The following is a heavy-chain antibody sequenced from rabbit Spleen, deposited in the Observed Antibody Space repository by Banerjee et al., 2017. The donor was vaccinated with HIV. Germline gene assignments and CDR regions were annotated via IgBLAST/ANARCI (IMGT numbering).Heavy chain of an antibody. J-gene: IGHJ4*01. V-gene: IGHV1S45*01. CDR3: ARGANVHGVGYAL. CDR1: GFSFSSGYD. Sequence: QEQLEESGGGLVKPGASLTLTCTASGFSFSSGYDMCWVRQAPGKGLEWIGCIYTGSSGSTYYASWAKGRFTISKTSSTTVTLQMTSLTVADTATYLCARGANVHGVGYALWGPGTWSPS. CDR2: IYTGSSGST. D-gene: IGHD6-1*01.